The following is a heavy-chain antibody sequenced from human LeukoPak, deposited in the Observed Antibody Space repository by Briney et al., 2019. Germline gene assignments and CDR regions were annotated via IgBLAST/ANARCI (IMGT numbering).Heavy chain of an antibody. Sequence: SVRVSCKASGYSFGISDINWVRQATGQGLEWMGGIIPIFGTANYAQKFRGRVTITADESTSTAYMELSSLRSEDTAVYYCAREVEYCSSTSCYGRPNPDYYYYYGMDVWGQGTTVTVSS. CDR3: AREVEYCSSTSCYGRPNPDYYYYYGMDV. CDR1: GYSFGISD. J-gene: IGHJ6*02. D-gene: IGHD2-2*01. V-gene: IGHV1-69*13. CDR2: IIPIFGTA.